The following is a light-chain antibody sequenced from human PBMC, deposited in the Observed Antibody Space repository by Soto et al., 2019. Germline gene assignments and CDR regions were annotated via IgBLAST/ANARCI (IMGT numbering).Light chain of an antibody. CDR1: SSDVGGYDY. CDR3: SSYTSSSTLYV. J-gene: IGLJ1*01. Sequence: QSALTQPPSASGSPGQSVTISCTGTSSDVGGYDYVSWYQQHPGKAPKLLIYEVTNRPSGVSNRFSGSKSGNTASLTISGLRTEDEADYYCSSYTSSSTLYVFATGTKLTVL. V-gene: IGLV2-14*01. CDR2: EVT.